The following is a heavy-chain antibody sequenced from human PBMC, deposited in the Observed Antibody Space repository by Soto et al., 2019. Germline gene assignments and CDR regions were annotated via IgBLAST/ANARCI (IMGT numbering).Heavy chain of an antibody. D-gene: IGHD3-3*01. J-gene: IGHJ4*02. CDR3: AKDRIVLRFLEWFFDY. CDR2: ISGSGGST. Sequence: PGGSLRLSCAASGFTFSSYAMSWVRQAPGKGLERVSAISGSGGSTYYADSVKGRFTISRDNSKNTLYLQMNSLRAEDTAVYYCAKDRIVLRFLEWFFDYWGQGTLVTVSS. V-gene: IGHV3-23*01. CDR1: GFTFSSYA.